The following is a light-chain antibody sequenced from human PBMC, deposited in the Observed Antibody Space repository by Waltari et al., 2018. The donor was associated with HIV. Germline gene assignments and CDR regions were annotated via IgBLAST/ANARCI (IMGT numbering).Light chain of an antibody. V-gene: IGLV1-40*01. CDR2: GDS. J-gene: IGLJ2*01. Sequence: QSVLTQPPSVSGAPGQRVTISCTGSSSNIGAGFGVHWYQQLPGTAPKLLIYGDSSRPSGVPDRFSGSKSVTSASLAITGLQSEDEADYYCQSYDSSLSTAVVFGGGTKLTVL. CDR1: SSNIGAGFG. CDR3: QSYDSSLSTAVV.